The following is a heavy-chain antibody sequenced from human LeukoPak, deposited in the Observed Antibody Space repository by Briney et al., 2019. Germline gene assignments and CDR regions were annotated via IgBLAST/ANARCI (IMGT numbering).Heavy chain of an antibody. V-gene: IGHV4-39*07. CDR2: IYYSGSA. CDR3: TREPYP. Sequence: SETLSLTCTFSGGSISSSSYYWGWVRQPPGKGLEWIGTIYYSGSAYYNPSLQSRVTMSVDTSKNQFSLKLTSVTAADTAVYYCTREPYPWGQGTLVAVSP. CDR1: GGSISSSSYY. J-gene: IGHJ5*02.